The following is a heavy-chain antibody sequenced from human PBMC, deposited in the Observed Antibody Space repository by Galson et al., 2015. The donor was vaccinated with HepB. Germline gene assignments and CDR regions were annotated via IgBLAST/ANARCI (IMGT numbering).Heavy chain of an antibody. J-gene: IGHJ6*02. CDR3: ARDRAVVVVAARWYYYYGMDV. V-gene: IGHV3-33*08. CDR2: IWYDGSNK. CDR1: GFTFSSYG. Sequence: SLRLSCAASGFTFSSYGMHWVRQAPGKGLEWVAVIWYDGSNKYYADSVKGRFTISRDNSKNTLYLQMNSLRAEDTAVYYCARDRAVVVVAARWYYYYGMDVWGQGTTVTVSS. D-gene: IGHD2-15*01.